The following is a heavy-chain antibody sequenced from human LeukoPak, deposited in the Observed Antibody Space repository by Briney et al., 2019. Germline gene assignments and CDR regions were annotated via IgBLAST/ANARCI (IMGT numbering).Heavy chain of an antibody. V-gene: IGHV4-59*08. D-gene: IGHD3-22*01. CDR3: ARPSRGYSYDY. Sequence: SETLSLTCTVSGGSISSYYWSWIRQPPGKGLEWIGYIYYSGSTNYNPSLKSRVTISVDTSKNQFSLKLSSVTAADTAVYHCARPSRGYSYDYWGQGTLVTVSS. CDR2: IYYSGST. J-gene: IGHJ4*02. CDR1: GGSISSYY.